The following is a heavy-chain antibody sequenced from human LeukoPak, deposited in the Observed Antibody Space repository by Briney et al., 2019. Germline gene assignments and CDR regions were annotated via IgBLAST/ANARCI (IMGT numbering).Heavy chain of an antibody. J-gene: IGHJ3*02. CDR1: GFTFSSYS. CDR3: ARDAFPGYIAAAGIDAFDI. D-gene: IGHD6-13*01. CDR2: ISSSSSTI. Sequence: GGSLRLSCAASGFTFSSYSMNWVRQAPGKGLEWVSYISSSSSTIYYADSVKGRFTISRDNAKNSLYLQMNSLRAEDTAVYYCARDAFPGYIAAAGIDAFDIWGQGTMVTVSS. V-gene: IGHV3-48*01.